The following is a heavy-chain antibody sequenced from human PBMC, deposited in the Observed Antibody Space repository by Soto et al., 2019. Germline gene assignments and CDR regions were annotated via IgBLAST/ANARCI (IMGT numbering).Heavy chain of an antibody. CDR2: ISYDGSNK. J-gene: IGHJ4*02. D-gene: IGHD3-10*01. CDR1: GFTFSSYA. CDR3: ARGSVWQQPDY. Sequence: GGSLRLSCAASGFTFSSYAMHWVRQAPGKGLEWVAVISYDGSNKYYADYVKGRFTISRDNSKNTLYLQMNSLRAEDTALYYCARGSVWQQPDYWGQGTLVTVSS. V-gene: IGHV3-30-3*01.